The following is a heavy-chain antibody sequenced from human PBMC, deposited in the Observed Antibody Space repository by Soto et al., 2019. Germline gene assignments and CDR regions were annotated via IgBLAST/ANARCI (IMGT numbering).Heavy chain of an antibody. V-gene: IGHV1-18*01. J-gene: IGHJ4*02. Sequence: QVQLVQSGPEVTMPGASVKVSCKTSGYTFTAYGLAWLRQAPGQRPEWLGWVGTANDNTNYAEKFQGRVTMTSDRSTTTTYRELRSLRSDDTAVDYCAGELNTDLTAYYSFAYWGQGALVTVSS. D-gene: IGHD3-9*01. CDR3: AGELNTDLTAYYSFAY. CDR1: GYTFTAYG. CDR2: VGTANDNT.